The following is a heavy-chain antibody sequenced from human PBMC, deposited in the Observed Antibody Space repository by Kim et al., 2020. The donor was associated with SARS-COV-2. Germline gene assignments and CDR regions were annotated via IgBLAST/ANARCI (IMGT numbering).Heavy chain of an antibody. J-gene: IGHJ5*02. CDR3: ACNDYGENWFDP. Sequence: NYAQKFQGRVTITADKSTSTAYMELSSLRSEDTAVYYCACNDYGENWFDPWGQGTLVTVSS. D-gene: IGHD4-17*01. V-gene: IGHV1-69*02.